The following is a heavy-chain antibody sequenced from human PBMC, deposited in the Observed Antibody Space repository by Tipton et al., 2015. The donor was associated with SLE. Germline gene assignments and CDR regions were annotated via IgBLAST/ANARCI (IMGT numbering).Heavy chain of an antibody. V-gene: IGHV4-61*02. J-gene: IGHJ3*02. CDR2: IYLSGST. Sequence: TLSLTCAVYGGSISSGTYYWSWIRQSAGKGLEWIGRIYLSGSTNYNPSLKSRVTISVDTSKNQFSLKLSSVTAADTAVYYCAREEGQWDAFDIWGQGTMVTVSS. CDR1: GGSISSGTYY. D-gene: IGHD6-19*01. CDR3: AREEGQWDAFDI.